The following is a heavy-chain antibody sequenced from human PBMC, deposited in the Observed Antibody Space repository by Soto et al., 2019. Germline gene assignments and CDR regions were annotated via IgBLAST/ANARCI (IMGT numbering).Heavy chain of an antibody. V-gene: IGHV3-11*01. CDR2: IGSSGLSV. J-gene: IGHJ6*03. CDR1: GFTFSDYQ. Sequence: QVHLVESGGGLVKPGGSLRLSCAASGFTFSDYQMSWIRQAPGQGLEWVSYIGSSGLSVYYEDSVKGRFTISRDNANNSLYLEMNSLRAEYSAVYYCARDLRQLLSHNYYYYYLDVWGKGTTVSVSS. CDR3: ARDLRQLLSHNYYYYYLDV. D-gene: IGHD2-2*01.